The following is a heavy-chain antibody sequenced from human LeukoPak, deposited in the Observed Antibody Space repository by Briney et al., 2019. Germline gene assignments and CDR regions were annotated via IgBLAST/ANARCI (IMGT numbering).Heavy chain of an antibody. J-gene: IGHJ3*02. D-gene: IGHD4/OR15-4a*01. CDR2: IYYSGTT. CDR1: SGSISGSSYY. Sequence: PSETLSLTCTVSSGSISGSSYYWGWIRQPPGKGLEWIANIYYSGTTYYNPSLKSRVTISVDTSKNQFSLTLTSVTAADTAVYYCARRGAHAFHIWGQGTMVTVSS. V-gene: IGHV4-39*01. CDR3: ARRGAHAFHI.